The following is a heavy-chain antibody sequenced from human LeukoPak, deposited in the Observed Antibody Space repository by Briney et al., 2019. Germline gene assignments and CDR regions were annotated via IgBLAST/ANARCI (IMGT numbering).Heavy chain of an antibody. CDR3: ARQASTFDN. J-gene: IGHJ4*02. Sequence: GESLKISCKGSGYSFINYWIGWVRQMPGKGLEWMGIIYPDDSDTRYSPSFQGQVTISADKSISSAYLQWSSLKASDTAMYYCARQASTFDNWGQGTLVTVSS. CDR2: IYPDDSDT. CDR1: GYSFINYW. V-gene: IGHV5-51*01.